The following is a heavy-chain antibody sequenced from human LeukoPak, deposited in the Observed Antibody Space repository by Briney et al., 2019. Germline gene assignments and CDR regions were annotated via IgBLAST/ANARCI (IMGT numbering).Heavy chain of an antibody. V-gene: IGHV4-4*02. D-gene: IGHD1-26*01. CDR1: GGSISSSNW. Sequence: SGTLSLTCGVSGGSISSSNWWSWVRQPPGKGLEWIGEIYHSGSTNYNPSLKSRVTISVDKSKNQFSLKLSSVTAADTAVYYCARVCGSYPGYFDYWGEGTLVTVSS. J-gene: IGHJ4*02. CDR3: ARVCGSYPGYFDY. CDR2: IYHSGST.